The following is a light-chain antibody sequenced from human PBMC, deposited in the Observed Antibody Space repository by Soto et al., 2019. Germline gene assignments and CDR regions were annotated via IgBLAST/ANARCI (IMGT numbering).Light chain of an antibody. CDR3: QQYHSFSPEGLT. CDR1: QTINTW. J-gene: IGKJ4*01. Sequence: DIQMTQSPSTLSASVGERVTLTCRASQTINTWLAWYQHKPGKAPKLLIYDASTLQTGVPSRFSGYSSGTEFTLTISSLQPDDLETYVCQQYHSFSPEGLTFGGGTKVEL. CDR2: DAS. V-gene: IGKV1-5*01.